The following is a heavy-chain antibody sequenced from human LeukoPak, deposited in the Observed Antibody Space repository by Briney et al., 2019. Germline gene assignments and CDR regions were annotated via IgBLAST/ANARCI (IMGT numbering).Heavy chain of an antibody. J-gene: IGHJ4*02. V-gene: IGHV1-2*02. Sequence: GASVKVYCKASGYTFTGYYMHWVRQAPGQGLEWMGWINPNSGGTNYAQKFQGRVTMTRDTSISTAYMELSSLRSEDTAVYYCARDLKGKDYYDSSGYWTQFDYWGQGTLVTVSS. D-gene: IGHD3-22*01. CDR1: GYTFTGYY. CDR2: INPNSGGT. CDR3: ARDLKGKDYYDSSGYWTQFDY.